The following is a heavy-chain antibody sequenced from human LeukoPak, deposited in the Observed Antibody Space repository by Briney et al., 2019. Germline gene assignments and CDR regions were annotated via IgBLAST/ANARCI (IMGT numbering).Heavy chain of an antibody. Sequence: PSETLSLTCTVSGGSISTYYWSWIRQPPGKGLEWIGEINHSGSTNYNPSLKSRVTISVDTSKNQFSLKLSSVTAADTAVYYCASRTSSRYYYYYYMDVWGKGTTVTVSS. V-gene: IGHV4-34*01. CDR1: GGSISTYY. CDR2: INHSGST. D-gene: IGHD2-2*01. J-gene: IGHJ6*03. CDR3: ASRTSSRYYYYYYMDV.